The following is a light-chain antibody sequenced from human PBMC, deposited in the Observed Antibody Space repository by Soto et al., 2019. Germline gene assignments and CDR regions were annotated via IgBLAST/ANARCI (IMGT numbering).Light chain of an antibody. CDR3: QQHTDLTPLT. J-gene: IGKJ5*01. Sequence: LSLSPGERFTCSCRASQSTDTNSLAWYQKKPGKAQXLXXXGAYTRAPGIQDRFSGSGSGTELTPTISFFYSEHFGAHYCQQHTDLTPLTFCQVT. V-gene: IGKV3D-15*01. CDR1: QSTDTNS. CDR2: GAY.